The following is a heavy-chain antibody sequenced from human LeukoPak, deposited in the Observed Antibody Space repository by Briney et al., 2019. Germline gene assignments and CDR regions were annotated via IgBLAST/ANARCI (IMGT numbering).Heavy chain of an antibody. CDR1: GFTFSSYG. D-gene: IGHD4-23*01. V-gene: IGHV3-30*18. Sequence: GGSLRLSCAASGFTFSSYGMHWVRQAPGKGLEWVAVISYVGSNKYYADSVKGRFTISRDNSKNTLYLQMNSLRAEDTAVYYCAKDQIGYGGVESGMDVWGKGTTVTVSS. CDR3: AKDQIGYGGVESGMDV. CDR2: ISYVGSNK. J-gene: IGHJ6*04.